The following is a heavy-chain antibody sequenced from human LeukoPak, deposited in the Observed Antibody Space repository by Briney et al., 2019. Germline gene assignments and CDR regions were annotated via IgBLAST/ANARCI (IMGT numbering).Heavy chain of an antibody. D-gene: IGHD1-1*01. Sequence: GGSLRLSCAASGFTVSSNYMTWVRQAPGRGLEWVSVIYSGGNTYYADSVKGRFSISRVNSKNTLYLQMNSLRAEDTAVYYCARETSFSYFDYWGQGTLVTVSS. J-gene: IGHJ4*02. CDR3: ARETSFSYFDY. CDR2: IYSGGNT. V-gene: IGHV3-53*01. CDR1: GFTVSSNY.